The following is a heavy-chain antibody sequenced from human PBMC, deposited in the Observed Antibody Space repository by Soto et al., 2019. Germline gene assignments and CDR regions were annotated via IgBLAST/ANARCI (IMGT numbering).Heavy chain of an antibody. D-gene: IGHD3-16*01. CDR2: INAGNGNT. Sequence: GASVKVSCKASGYTFTSYAMHWVRQAPGQRLEWMGWINAGNGNTKYSQKFQGRITITRDTSASTAYMELSSLRSEDTAVYYCARGLNVYYSDYWGQGTLVTVSS. CDR1: GYTFTSYA. J-gene: IGHJ4*02. CDR3: ARGLNVYYSDY. V-gene: IGHV1-3*01.